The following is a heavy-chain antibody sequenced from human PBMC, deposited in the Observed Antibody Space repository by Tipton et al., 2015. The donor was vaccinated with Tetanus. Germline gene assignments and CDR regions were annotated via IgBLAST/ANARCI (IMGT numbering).Heavy chain of an antibody. CDR3: VRGRGLGAYSFGFEH. D-gene: IGHD5-12*01. CDR2: IYYSGST. CDR1: SGSIDSYY. V-gene: IGHV4-59*01. J-gene: IGHJ4*02. Sequence: LRLSCTVSSGSIDSYYWSWIRQPPGKGLEWIGYIYYSGSTNYNPSLKSRVTISVDTSKNQFSLKLSSVTAADTAVYYCVRGRGLGAYSFGFEHWGQGALVTVSS.